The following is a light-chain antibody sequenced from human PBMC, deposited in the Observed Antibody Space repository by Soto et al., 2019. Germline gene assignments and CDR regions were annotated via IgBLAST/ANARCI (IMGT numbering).Light chain of an antibody. Sequence: EIVLTQSPATLSLSPGDRATLSCKTSQSVNFYLAWYQQKRGQSPRLLIYDASKRATGTPTRFSGSGSGTDFTLTITSLQPEDFADYYCQQRSDWPPLTFGGGTKVECK. CDR3: QQRSDWPPLT. J-gene: IGKJ4*01. CDR2: DAS. CDR1: QSVNFY. V-gene: IGKV3-11*01.